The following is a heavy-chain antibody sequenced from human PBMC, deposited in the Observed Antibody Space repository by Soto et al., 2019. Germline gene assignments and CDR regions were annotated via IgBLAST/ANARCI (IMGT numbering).Heavy chain of an antibody. V-gene: IGHV3-11*05. J-gene: IGHJ5*02. Sequence: GGSLRLSCAASGFTFSDYYMSWIRQAPGKGLEWVSYISSSSSYTNYADSVKGRFTISRDNAKNSLYLQMNSLRAEDTAVYYCARDLGDAHPRFDPWGQGTLVTVSS. CDR2: ISSSSSYT. CDR1: GFTFSDYY. CDR3: ARDLGDAHPRFDP. D-gene: IGHD2-21*02.